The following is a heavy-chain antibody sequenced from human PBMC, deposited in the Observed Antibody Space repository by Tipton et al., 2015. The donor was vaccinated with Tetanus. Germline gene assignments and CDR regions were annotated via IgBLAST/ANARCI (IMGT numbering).Heavy chain of an antibody. CDR2: IYPGDSDT. J-gene: IGHJ5*02. CDR1: GFSFPGYY. CDR3: ARHFGEMLYAPFRFDP. V-gene: IGHV5-51*01. Sequence: QLVQSGPEVKQPGQSLKISCRGSGFSFPGYYIGWVRQLPGKGPEWMGIIYPGDSDTRYSPSFQGQVTMSVDRSTATAYLQWGSLKASDTAIYYCARHFGEMLYAPFRFDPWGQGTLVTVSS. D-gene: IGHD3-3*01.